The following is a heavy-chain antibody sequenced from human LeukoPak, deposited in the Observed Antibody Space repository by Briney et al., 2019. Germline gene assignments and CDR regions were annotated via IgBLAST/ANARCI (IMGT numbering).Heavy chain of an antibody. D-gene: IGHD4-17*01. Sequence: GGSLRLSCGASELAFKNVWMSWVRQAPGKGLEWVGRISSKSDGGTTDYAAPVKGRFTISRDDSTNTLSLQMSGLKAEDTALYFCITEPHDYGDFTFGYWGQGTLVTVSS. CDR3: ITEPHDYGDFTFGY. V-gene: IGHV3-15*01. CDR1: ELAFKNVW. CDR2: ISSKSDGGTT. J-gene: IGHJ4*02.